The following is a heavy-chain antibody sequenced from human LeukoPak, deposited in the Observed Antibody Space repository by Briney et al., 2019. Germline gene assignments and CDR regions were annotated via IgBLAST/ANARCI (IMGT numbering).Heavy chain of an antibody. CDR3: ARIQGNGYYGWDYFDY. J-gene: IGHJ4*02. V-gene: IGHV4-59*04. D-gene: IGHD3-16*01. CDR2: VYYRGTT. Sequence: SETLSLTCIVSGGSVSSYYWSWIRQPPGKGLEWLGFVYYRGTTYSNPSLRSRLSISVDTSRNQFSLKLTSVTAADTAVYYCARIQGNGYYGWDYFDYWGQGVLVTVSS. CDR1: GGSVSSYY.